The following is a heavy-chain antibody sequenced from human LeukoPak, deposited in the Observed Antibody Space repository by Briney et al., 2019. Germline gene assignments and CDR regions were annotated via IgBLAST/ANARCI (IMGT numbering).Heavy chain of an antibody. CDR2: IYTSGST. D-gene: IGHD5-18*01. J-gene: IGHJ5*02. CDR3: AREVVDTAMDDWFDP. CDR1: GGSISSYY. Sequence: NPSETLSLTCTVSGGSISSYYWSWIRQPAGKGLEWIGRIYTSGSTNYNPSLKSRVTISVDTSKNQFSLKLSSVTAADTAVYYCAREVVDTAMDDWFDPWGQGTLVTVSS. V-gene: IGHV4-4*07.